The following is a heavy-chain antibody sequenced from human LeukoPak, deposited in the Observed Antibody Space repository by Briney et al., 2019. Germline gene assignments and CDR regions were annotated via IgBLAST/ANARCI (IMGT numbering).Heavy chain of an antibody. CDR3: ARQGAAGKYYYYYMDV. CDR2: IYPGDSDT. J-gene: IGHJ6*03. D-gene: IGHD6-13*01. CDR1: GYSFTSYW. V-gene: IGHV5-51*01. Sequence: GESLKISCKGSGYSFTSYWIGWVRQMPGKGLEWMGIIYPGDSDTRYSPSFQGQVTISADKSISTAYLQWSSLKASDTAIYYCARQGAAGKYYYYYMDVWGKGTTVTASS.